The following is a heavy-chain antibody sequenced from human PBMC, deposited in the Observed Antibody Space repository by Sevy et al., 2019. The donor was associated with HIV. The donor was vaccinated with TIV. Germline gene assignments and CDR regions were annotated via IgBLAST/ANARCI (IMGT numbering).Heavy chain of an antibody. CDR3: ARGFMGADYYYGMDV. V-gene: IGHV3-48*02. CDR1: RLTFSSSS. CDR2: ISSSSTTI. Sequence: GGSLRLSCAASRLTFSSSSVNWVRQAPGNGLEWVSYISSSSTTIYYADSVKGRFTISRDNAKNSLYLQMNSLRDEDTAVYYCARGFMGADYYYGMDVWGQGTTVTVSS. D-gene: IGHD3-3*01. J-gene: IGHJ6*02.